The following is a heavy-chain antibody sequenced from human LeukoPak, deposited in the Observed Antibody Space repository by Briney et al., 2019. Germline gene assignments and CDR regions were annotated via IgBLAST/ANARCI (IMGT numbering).Heavy chain of an antibody. CDR2: MNPNSGNT. V-gene: IGHV1-8*01. D-gene: IGHD3-3*02. Sequence: GASVKVSCKASGYTFTSYDINWVRQATGQGLEWMGWMNPNSGNTGYAQKFQGRVTMTRNTSISTAYMELSSLRSEDTAVYYCARVGFLEWLLGSGGHYMDVWGKGTTVTVSS. J-gene: IGHJ6*03. CDR3: ARVGFLEWLLGSGGHYMDV. CDR1: GYTFTSYD.